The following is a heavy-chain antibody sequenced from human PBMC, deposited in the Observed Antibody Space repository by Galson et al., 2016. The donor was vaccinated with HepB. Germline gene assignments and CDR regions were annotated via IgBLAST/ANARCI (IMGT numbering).Heavy chain of an antibody. D-gene: IGHD6-19*01. J-gene: IGHJ2*01. CDR3: ARPSSSGWYVGWYFDL. V-gene: IGHV5-51*01. Sequence: QSGAEVKKPGESLKISCKGSGYRFSHNWIGWVRQMPGKGLEWMGSTYPGYSDTRYSPSLEGQFNIPVDTSTSTVYLQWGSRKASDPAMYYCARPSSSGWYVGWYFDLWGRGTLVTVSS. CDR2: TYPGYSDT. CDR1: GYRFSHNW.